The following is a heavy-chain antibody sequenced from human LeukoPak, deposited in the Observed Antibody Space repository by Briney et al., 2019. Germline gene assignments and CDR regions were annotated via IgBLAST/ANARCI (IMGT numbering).Heavy chain of an antibody. CDR3: ASLSSGWYGDF. V-gene: IGHV4-34*01. D-gene: IGHD6-19*01. CDR1: GGSFSGYY. J-gene: IGHJ4*02. CDR2: INHSGST. Sequence: AETLSLTCAVYGGSFSGYYWSWIRQPPGKGLEWIGEINHSGSTNYNPSLKSRVTISVDTSKNHFSLKLSSVTAADTAVYYCASLSSGWYGDFWGQGTLVTVSS.